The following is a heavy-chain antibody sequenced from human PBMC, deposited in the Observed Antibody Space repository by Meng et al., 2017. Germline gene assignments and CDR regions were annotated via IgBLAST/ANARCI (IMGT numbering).Heavy chain of an antibody. J-gene: IGHJ4*02. CDR3: ARDLPPSYFDY. V-gene: IGHV3-66*03. Sequence: GESLKISCAASGFTVSSNYMSWVRQAPGKGLEWVSVIYSCGSTYYADSVKGRFTISRDNARNSLYLRMNSLRVEDTAVYYCARDLPPSYFDYWGQGTLVTVSS. CDR2: IYSCGST. CDR1: GFTVSSNY.